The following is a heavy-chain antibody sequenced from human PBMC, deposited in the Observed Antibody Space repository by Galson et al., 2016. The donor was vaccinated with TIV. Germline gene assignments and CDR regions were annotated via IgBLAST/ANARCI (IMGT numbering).Heavy chain of an antibody. J-gene: IGHJ4*02. CDR2: VSGRGDSI. V-gene: IGHV3-23*01. Sequence: SLRLSCAASGFNFGAYAMSWVRQAPGKGLEWVSAVSGRGDSIYYAKSVKGRFTISRDNSKNMQYLQMNSLEAEDTALYYCAKVDSYGSGGFFDFWGQGTLVTVSS. D-gene: IGHD3-10*01. CDR3: AKVDSYGSGGFFDF. CDR1: GFNFGAYA.